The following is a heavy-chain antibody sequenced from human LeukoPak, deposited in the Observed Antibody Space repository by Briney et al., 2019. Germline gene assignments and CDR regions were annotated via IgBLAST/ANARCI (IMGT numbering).Heavy chain of an antibody. V-gene: IGHV3-30*18. J-gene: IGHJ4*02. CDR1: GFTFSGHG. CDR3: LKWAYSDFDY. Sequence: GGSLRLSCAASGFTFSGHGMHWVRQAPGKGLEWVAVVSYDGSEKHYADSVKGRFTISRDNSKNTLYLQMNSLRAEDTAVYYCLKWAYSDFDYWGQGTQVTVSS. D-gene: IGHD1-26*01. CDR2: VSYDGSEK.